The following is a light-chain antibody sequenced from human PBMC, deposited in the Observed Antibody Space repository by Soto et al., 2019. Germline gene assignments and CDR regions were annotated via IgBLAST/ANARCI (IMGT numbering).Light chain of an antibody. Sequence: QSVLTQPPSVSGAPGQIVTIFCTGSSSNIGTTSEVHWYQQLPGTAPKLLIFGNDKRLSGVPERFSGSKSGASASLAITGLQAEDEAAYYCQSYDTTLSAWVFGGGTQLTVL. CDR3: QSYDTTLSAWV. J-gene: IGLJ3*02. V-gene: IGLV1-40*01. CDR2: GND. CDR1: SSNIGTTSE.